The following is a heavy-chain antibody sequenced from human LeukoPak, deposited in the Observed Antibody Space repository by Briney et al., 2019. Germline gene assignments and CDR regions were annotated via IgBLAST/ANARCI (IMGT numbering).Heavy chain of an antibody. J-gene: IGHJ4*02. CDR1: DFTFSTFT. V-gene: IGHV3-48*01. Sequence: GGSLRLSCAASDFTFSTFTMHWDRQAPGKGLEWVSSVSSSSRTINYADSVQGRSTVSRDNANNSMYLQIKDLRREDTAVYYCARGSPRGGLDSWGQGTLVTVSS. CDR3: ARGSPRGGLDS. CDR2: VSSSSRTI. D-gene: IGHD1-14*01.